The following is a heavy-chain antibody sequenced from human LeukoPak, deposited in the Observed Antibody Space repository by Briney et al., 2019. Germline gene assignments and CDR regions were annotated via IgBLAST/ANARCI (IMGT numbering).Heavy chain of an antibody. CDR2: IYPGDSDT. CDR1: GYSFTSYW. Sequence: GESLKISCKGSGYSFTSYWIGWVRQMPGKGPEWMGIIYPGDSDTRYSPSFQGQVTISADKPISTAYLQWSSLKASDTAMYYCARSPYASITMVRGAPSWFDPWGQGTLVTVSS. J-gene: IGHJ5*02. D-gene: IGHD3-10*01. CDR3: ARSPYASITMVRGAPSWFDP. V-gene: IGHV5-51*04.